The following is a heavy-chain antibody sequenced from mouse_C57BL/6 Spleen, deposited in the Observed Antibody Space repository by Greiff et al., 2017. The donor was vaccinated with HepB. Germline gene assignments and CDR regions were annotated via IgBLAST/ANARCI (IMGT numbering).Heavy chain of an antibody. J-gene: IGHJ3*01. V-gene: IGHV1-80*01. CDR1: GYAFSSYW. CDR2: IYPGDGDT. Sequence: VQLQESGAELVKPGASVKISCKASGYAFSSYWMNWVKQRPGKGLEWIGQIYPGDGDTNYNGKFKGKATLTADKSSSTAYMQLSSLTSEDSAVYFCARSSDYYGSSYGWFAYWGQGTLVTVSA. CDR3: ARSSDYYGSSYGWFAY. D-gene: IGHD1-1*01.